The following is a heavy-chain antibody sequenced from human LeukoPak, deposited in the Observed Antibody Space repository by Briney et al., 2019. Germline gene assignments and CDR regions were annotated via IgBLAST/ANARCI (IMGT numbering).Heavy chain of an antibody. Sequence: GESLKISCKGSGYSFTSYWIGWVRPMPGKGLEWMGIIYPGDSDTRYSPSFQGQVTISADKSISTAYLQWSSLKASDTAMYYCARPGRDGYNSLVGHFDYWGQGTLVTVSS. V-gene: IGHV5-51*01. CDR2: IYPGDSDT. CDR1: GYSFTSYW. CDR3: ARPGRDGYNSLVGHFDY. J-gene: IGHJ4*02. D-gene: IGHD5-24*01.